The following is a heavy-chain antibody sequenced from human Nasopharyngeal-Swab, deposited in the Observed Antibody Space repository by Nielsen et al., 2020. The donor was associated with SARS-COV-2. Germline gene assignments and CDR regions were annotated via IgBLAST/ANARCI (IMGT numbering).Heavy chain of an antibody. D-gene: IGHD3-22*01. J-gene: IGHJ5*02. CDR3: ASYYYDSSDYSYWFDP. CDR2: FSYSGAT. CDR1: GDSISSNRYY. Sequence: SPTLSLTCTVLGDSISSNRYYWVWLRQSPGKGLERIGSFSYSGATYFNPSLKSRVTISVDTSKNQFSLKLSSVTAADTAVYYCASYYYDSSDYSYWFDPWGQGTLVTVSS. V-gene: IGHV4-39*01.